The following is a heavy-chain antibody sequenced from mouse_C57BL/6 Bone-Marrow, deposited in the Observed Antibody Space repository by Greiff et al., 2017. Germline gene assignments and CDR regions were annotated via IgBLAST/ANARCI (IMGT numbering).Heavy chain of an antibody. Sequence: EVKLQESGPELVKPGASVKISCKASGYSFTGYYMNWVKQSPEKSLEWIGEINPSTGGTTYNQKFKAKATLTVDQSSSTAYMQRKSRTAEDSAVYYCARGNRGYDYGYYYAMDYWGQGTSVTVSS. J-gene: IGHJ4*01. CDR2: INPSTGGT. V-gene: IGHV1-42*01. D-gene: IGHD2-4*01. CDR3: ARGNRGYDYGYYYAMDY. CDR1: GYSFTGYY.